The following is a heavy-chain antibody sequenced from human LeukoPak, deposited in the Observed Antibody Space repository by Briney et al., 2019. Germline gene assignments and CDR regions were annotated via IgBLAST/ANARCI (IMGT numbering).Heavy chain of an antibody. CDR3: ARSSYCSSTSCPSYYFDY. CDR1: GGTFSSYA. V-gene: IGHV1-69*05. J-gene: IGHJ4*02. D-gene: IGHD2-2*01. Sequence: SVKVSCKASGGTFSSYAISWVRQAPGQGLEWMGGIIPIFGTANYAQKFQGRVTITTDEFTSTAYMELSSLRSEDTAVYYCARSSYCSSTSCPSYYFDYWGQGTLVTVSS. CDR2: IIPIFGTA.